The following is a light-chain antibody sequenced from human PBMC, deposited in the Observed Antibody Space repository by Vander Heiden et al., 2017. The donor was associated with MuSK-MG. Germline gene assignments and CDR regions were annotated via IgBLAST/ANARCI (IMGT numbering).Light chain of an antibody. V-gene: IGLV1-40*01. CDR3: QSFDSRLSGYV. Sequence: QSVLTQPPSVSGAPGQRIPISCTGRNSNIGAGYDVHWYQQLPGTAPKLLLYGNSNRPSGVPDRFSGSKSDTSASLAITGLQAEDEADYYCQSFDSRLSGYVFGTGTKVTVL. CDR1: NSNIGAGYD. CDR2: GNS. J-gene: IGLJ1*01.